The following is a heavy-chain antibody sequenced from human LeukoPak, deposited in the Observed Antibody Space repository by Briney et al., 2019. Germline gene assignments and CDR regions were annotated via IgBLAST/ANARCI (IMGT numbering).Heavy chain of an antibody. CDR2: INPNSGGT. CDR3: ARDRGTVVTHPIDY. D-gene: IGHD4-23*01. V-gene: IGHV1-2*02. J-gene: IGHJ4*02. Sequence: ASVKVSCKASGYTFTGYYMHWVRQAPGQGLEWMGWINPNSGGTNYAQKFQGRVTMTRDTSISTAYMELSRLRSDDTAVYYCARDRGTVVTHPIDYWGQGTLVTVSS. CDR1: GYTFTGYY.